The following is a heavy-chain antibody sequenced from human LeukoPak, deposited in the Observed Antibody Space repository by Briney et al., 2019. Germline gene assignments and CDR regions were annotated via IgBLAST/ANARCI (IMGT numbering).Heavy chain of an antibody. CDR1: GFTFSSYA. CDR3: AREYDYVWGSYRSKPTSRYFDY. J-gene: IGHJ4*02. D-gene: IGHD3-16*02. Sequence: LPGGSLRLSCAASGFTFSSYAMHWVRQAPGKGLEWVAVISYDGSNKYYADSVKGRFTISRDNSKNTLYLQMNSLRAEDTAVYYCAREYDYVWGSYRSKPTSRYFDYWGQGTLVTVSS. CDR2: ISYDGSNK. V-gene: IGHV3-30*14.